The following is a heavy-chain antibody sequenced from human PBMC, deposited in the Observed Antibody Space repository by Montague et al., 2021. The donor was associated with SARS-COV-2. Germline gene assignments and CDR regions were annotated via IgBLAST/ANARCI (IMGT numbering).Heavy chain of an antibody. CDR3: ANPKGAFDI. J-gene: IGHJ3*02. CDR1: GLTVSNYA. V-gene: IGHV3-23*01. CDR2: ISGSFGTP. Sequence: SLRLSCAASGLTVSNYAMSWVRQAPGKGPECVSGISGSFGTPYYXYSVKGRFTISRDNSKNTLYLQMNSLRAEDTAVYYCANPKGAFDIWGQGTMVTVSS.